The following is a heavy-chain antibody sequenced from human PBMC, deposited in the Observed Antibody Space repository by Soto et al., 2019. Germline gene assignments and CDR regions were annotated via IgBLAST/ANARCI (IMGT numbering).Heavy chain of an antibody. Sequence: EVQVVESGGGLVQPGGSLRLSCAASGFTFSSYSMNWVRQAPGKGLEWVSYISSSSSTIYYADSVKGRFTISRDNAKNSLYLQMNSLRAEDTAVYYCARIGRLRWGDYWGQGTLGTVSS. CDR3: ARIGRLRWGDY. D-gene: IGHD4-17*01. J-gene: IGHJ4*02. CDR2: ISSSSSTI. V-gene: IGHV3-48*01. CDR1: GFTFSSYS.